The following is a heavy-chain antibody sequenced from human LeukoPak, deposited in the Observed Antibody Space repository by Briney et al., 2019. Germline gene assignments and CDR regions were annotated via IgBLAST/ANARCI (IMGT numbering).Heavy chain of an antibody. CDR3: ARAVARYYYMDV. CDR2: IYYSGST. J-gene: IGHJ6*03. V-gene: IGHV4-59*01. Sequence: SETLSLTCSVSGGSISSYYWSWIRQPPGKGLEWIGYIYYSGSTNYNPSLKSRVTISVDTSKNQFSLKLSSVTAADTAVYYCARAVARYYYMDVWGKGTTVTVSS. CDR1: GGSISSYY.